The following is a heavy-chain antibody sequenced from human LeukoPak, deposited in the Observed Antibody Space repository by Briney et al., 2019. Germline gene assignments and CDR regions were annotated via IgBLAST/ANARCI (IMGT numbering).Heavy chain of an antibody. J-gene: IGHJ4*02. Sequence: PGGSLRLSCAASGFTFSNYGMHWVRQAPGKGLEWVAFIWSDGSNKYYGDSVKGRFTISRDNSKNTLYLQMNSLRADDTAVYYCARDETGGYGGFADYWGQGTLVTVSS. CDR3: ARDETGGYGGFADY. D-gene: IGHD7-27*01. CDR1: GFTFSNYG. CDR2: IWSDGSNK. V-gene: IGHV3-33*01.